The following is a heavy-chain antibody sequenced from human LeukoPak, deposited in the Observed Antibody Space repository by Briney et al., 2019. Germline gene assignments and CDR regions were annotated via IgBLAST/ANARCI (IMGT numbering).Heavy chain of an antibody. CDR3: ARGRTVQQEGWFDP. J-gene: IGHJ5*02. V-gene: IGHV4-34*01. Sequence: PSETLSLTCAVYGGSFGGYYWSWIRQPPGKGLEWIGEINHSGSTNYNPSLKSRVTISVDTSKNQFSLKLSSVTAADTAVYYCARGRTVQQEGWFDPWGQGTLVTVSS. D-gene: IGHD6-13*01. CDR1: GGSFGGYY. CDR2: INHSGST.